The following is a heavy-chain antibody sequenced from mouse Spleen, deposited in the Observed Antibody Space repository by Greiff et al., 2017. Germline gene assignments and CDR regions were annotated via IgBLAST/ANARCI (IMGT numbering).Heavy chain of an antibody. V-gene: IGHV1S81*02. J-gene: IGHJ4*01. CDR1: GYTFTSYW. CDR2: INPSNGRT. CDR3: ARMGRQSAMDY. Sequence: QVHVKQPGAELVKPGASVKLSCKASGYTFTSYWMHWVKQRPGQGLEWIGEINPSNGRTNYNEKFKSKATLTVDKSSSTAYMQLSSLTSEDSAVYYCARMGRQSAMDYWGQGTSVTVSS.